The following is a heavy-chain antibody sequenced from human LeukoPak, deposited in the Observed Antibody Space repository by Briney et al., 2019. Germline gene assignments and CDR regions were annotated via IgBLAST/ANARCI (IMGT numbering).Heavy chain of an antibody. D-gene: IGHD4-17*01. Sequence: GASVKVSCKASGYTFYVYYIHWVRQAPGQGLEWMGMFNPSGGNTNYAQRFQGRVTLTRDTSTTTVYMDLSGLRPEDTAVYYCARGRTVTNDFDLWGRGTLLTVSS. J-gene: IGHJ2*01. CDR2: FNPSGGNT. V-gene: IGHV1-46*02. CDR3: ARGRTVTNDFDL. CDR1: GYTFYVYY.